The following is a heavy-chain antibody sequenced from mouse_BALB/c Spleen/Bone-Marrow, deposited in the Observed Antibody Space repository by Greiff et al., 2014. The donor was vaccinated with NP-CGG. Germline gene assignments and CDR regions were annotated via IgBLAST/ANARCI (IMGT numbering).Heavy chain of an antibody. CDR2: IYPGDGDT. CDR3: ARFYEGAMDY. V-gene: IGHV1-87*01. J-gene: IGHJ4*01. Sequence: SGAELARPGASVKLSCQASGYTFTSYWMQWVKQRPGQGLEWIGAIYPGDGDTRYTQKFKGKATLTADKSSSTAYMQLSSLASEDSAVYYCARFYEGAMDYWGQGTSVTVSS. CDR1: GYTFTSYW. D-gene: IGHD2-12*01.